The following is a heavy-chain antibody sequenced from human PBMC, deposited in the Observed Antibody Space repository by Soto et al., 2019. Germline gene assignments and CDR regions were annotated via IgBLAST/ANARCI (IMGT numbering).Heavy chain of an antibody. CDR3: ARDRRYGELDP. CDR2: IYYSGST. V-gene: IGHV4-59*01. J-gene: IGHJ5*02. CDR1: GGSISSYY. Sequence: SETLSLTCTVSGGSISSYYWSWIRQPPGKGLEWIGYIYYSGSTNYNPSLKSRVTISVDTSKNQFSLKLSSVTAADTAVYYCARDRRYGELDPWGQGTLDTVSS. D-gene: IGHD4-17*01.